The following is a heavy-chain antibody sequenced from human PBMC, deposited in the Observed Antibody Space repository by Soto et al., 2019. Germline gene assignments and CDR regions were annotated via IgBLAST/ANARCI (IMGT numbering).Heavy chain of an antibody. V-gene: IGHV3-23*01. J-gene: IGHJ4*02. D-gene: IGHD3-22*01. Sequence: PGESLKIACAASVFTFSSYAMSWVRQAPGKGLEWVSAISGSGGSTYYADSVKGRFTISRDNSKNTLYLQMNSLRAEDTAVYYCAKVFGAYYYDSSGYYSDYWGQGTLVTVSS. CDR3: AKVFGAYYYDSSGYYSDY. CDR2: ISGSGGST. CDR1: VFTFSSYA.